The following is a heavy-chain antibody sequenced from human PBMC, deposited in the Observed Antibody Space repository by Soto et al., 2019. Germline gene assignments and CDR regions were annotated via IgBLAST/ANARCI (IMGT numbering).Heavy chain of an antibody. CDR1: GFTVSSNY. J-gene: IGHJ3*02. CDR3: AISYCYGSGSYPHAFDI. CDR2: INRGGST. Sequence: EVQLVESGGGLVQPGGSLRLSCAASGFTVSSNYINWVRQAPGKGLQWVSVINRGGSTYYADSVMARFTISIDNSKNTLYLQMNSLSAEDTAVYYCAISYCYGSGSYPHAFDIWGQGTMVTVSA. V-gene: IGHV3-66*01. D-gene: IGHD3-10*01.